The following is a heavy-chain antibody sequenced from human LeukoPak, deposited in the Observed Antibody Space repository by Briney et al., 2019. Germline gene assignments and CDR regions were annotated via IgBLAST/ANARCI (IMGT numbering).Heavy chain of an antibody. CDR2: VYFTGST. CDR3: ARGDGYSYPFDS. V-gene: IGHV4-59*01. D-gene: IGHD5-24*01. CDR1: GGSISSYY. J-gene: IGHJ4*02. Sequence: SETLSLTCAVSGGSISSYYWSWIRQPPGKGLEWIGNVYFTGSTKNNPSLTSRVTISIDTSRNQFSLKLSSVTAADTAVYYCARGDGYSYPFDSWGQGTLVTVSS.